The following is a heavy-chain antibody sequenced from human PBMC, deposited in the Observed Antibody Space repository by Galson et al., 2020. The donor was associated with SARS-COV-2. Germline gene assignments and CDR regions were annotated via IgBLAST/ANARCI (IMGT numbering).Heavy chain of an antibody. CDR2: IYPGDSDT. V-gene: IGHV5-51*01. Sequence: GESLKISCKGSGYSFTSYWIGWVRQMPGKGLEWMGIIYPGDSDTRDSPSFQGQVTISADKSISTAYLQWSSLKASDTAMYYCARRTLDYYDSSGYHYWGQGTLVTVSS. CDR3: ARRTLDYYDSSGYHY. CDR1: GYSFTSYW. J-gene: IGHJ4*02. D-gene: IGHD3-22*01.